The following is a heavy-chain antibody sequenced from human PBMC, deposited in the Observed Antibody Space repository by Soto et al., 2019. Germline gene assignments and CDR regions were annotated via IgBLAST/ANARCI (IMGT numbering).Heavy chain of an antibody. D-gene: IGHD6-13*01. V-gene: IGHV4-39*01. CDR2: IYYSGST. CDR1: GGSISSSSYY. Sequence: SETLSLTCTVSGGSISSSSYYWGWIRQPPGKGLEWIGSIYYSGSTYYNPSLKSRVTISVDTSKNQFSLKLSSVTAADTAVYYCARYRVRQQLVGGVWFDPWGQGTLVTVSS. J-gene: IGHJ5*02. CDR3: ARYRVRQQLVGGVWFDP.